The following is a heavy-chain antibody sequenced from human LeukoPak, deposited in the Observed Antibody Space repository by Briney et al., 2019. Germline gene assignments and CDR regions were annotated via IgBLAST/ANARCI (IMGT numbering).Heavy chain of an antibody. CDR2: INHSGST. J-gene: IGHJ4*02. Sequence: SETLSLTCAVYGGSFSGYYWSWIRQPPGKGLEWIGEINHSGSTNYNPSLKSRVTISVDTSKNQFSLKLSSVTAADTAVYYCAKGDDILTGYYKVIASSAFDYWGQGTLVTVSS. D-gene: IGHD3-9*01. CDR3: AKGDDILTGYYKVIASSAFDY. V-gene: IGHV4-34*01. CDR1: GGSFSGYY.